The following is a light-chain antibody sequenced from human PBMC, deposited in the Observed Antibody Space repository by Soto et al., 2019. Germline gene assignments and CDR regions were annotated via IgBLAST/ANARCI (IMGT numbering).Light chain of an antibody. CDR2: GAS. Sequence: EIVMTQSPATLSVSPGERATLTCRASQSVSSNLAWYQQKPGQAPRLLIYGASTRATGIPARFSGSESGTEFTLTISSLQSEDFAVYYCQQYNNWPGGTFGPGTKVDIK. CDR1: QSVSSN. J-gene: IGKJ3*01. CDR3: QQYNNWPGGT. V-gene: IGKV3-15*01.